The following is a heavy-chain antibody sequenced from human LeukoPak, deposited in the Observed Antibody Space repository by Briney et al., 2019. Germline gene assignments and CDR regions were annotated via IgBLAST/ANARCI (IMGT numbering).Heavy chain of an antibody. CDR2: IYYSGST. J-gene: IGHJ4*02. CDR1: GGSISSYY. D-gene: IGHD3-3*01. V-gene: IGHV4-59*01. Sequence: SETLSLTCTVSGGSISSYYWSWIRQPPGKGLEWIGYIYYSGSTNYNPSLKSRVTISVGTSKNQFSLKLSSVTAADTAVYYCARARSSFITIFGVVTQYYFDYWGQGTLVTVSS. CDR3: ARARSSFITIFGVVTQYYFDY.